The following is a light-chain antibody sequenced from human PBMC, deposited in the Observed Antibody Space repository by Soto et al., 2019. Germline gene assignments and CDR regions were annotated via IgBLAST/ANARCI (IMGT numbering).Light chain of an antibody. J-gene: IGKJ5*01. Sequence: EIVLTQSPATLSLSPGERATLSCRASQSVSSFLVWYQQKPGQAPRLLIYDASNRATGIPARFSGSRSGTDFSLTISSLEPEDFAVYYCQQRDNWPPPTFGQGTRLEIK. CDR1: QSVSSF. V-gene: IGKV3-11*01. CDR3: QQRDNWPPPT. CDR2: DAS.